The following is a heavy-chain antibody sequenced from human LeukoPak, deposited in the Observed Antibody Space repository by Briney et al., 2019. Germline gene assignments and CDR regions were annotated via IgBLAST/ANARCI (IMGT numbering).Heavy chain of an antibody. CDR3: ARGSSSRYYYYYYMDV. V-gene: IGHV4-4*09. CDR2: IYTSGST. Sequence: SETLSLPRPGPGGPLRRYYWSLIPQPPGEGPGWIWYIYTSGSTNYNPSLKSRVTISVDTSKNQFSLKLSSVTAADTAVYYCARGSSSRYYYYYYMDVWGKGTTVTVSS. D-gene: IGHD6-13*01. J-gene: IGHJ6*03. CDR1: GGPLRRYY.